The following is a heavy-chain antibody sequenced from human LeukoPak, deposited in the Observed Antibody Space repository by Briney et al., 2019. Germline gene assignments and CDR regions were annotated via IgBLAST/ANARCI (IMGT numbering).Heavy chain of an antibody. V-gene: IGHV3-30*02. D-gene: IGHD3-3*01. CDR2: IRNNGGSR. J-gene: IGHJ4*02. CDR1: GFTFSDFG. CDR3: AKDFWSTYDAY. Sequence: PGGSLRLSCAASGFTFSDFGMHWVRQAPGKGLEWVAYIRNNGGSRVYADSVKGRFTISRDDSKNTLSLQMNSLRAEDTALYYCAKDFWSTYDAYWGQGTVVTVSS.